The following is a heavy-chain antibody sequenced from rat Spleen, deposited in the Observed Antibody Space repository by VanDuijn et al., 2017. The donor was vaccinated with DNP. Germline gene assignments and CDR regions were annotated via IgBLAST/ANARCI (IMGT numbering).Heavy chain of an antibody. V-gene: IGHV5-7*01. CDR2: ISYDGSST. Sequence: EVQLVESGGGLVQPGRSLKLSCAASGFTFSDYNMAWVRQAPKKGLEWVATISYDGSSTYYRDSVKGRFTISRDNAKSTLYLQMDSLRSEDTATYYCARHGPSYYSADDSAMDAWGQGTSVTVSS. J-gene: IGHJ4*01. D-gene: IGHD1-1*01. CDR1: GFTFSDYN. CDR3: ARHGPSYYSADDSAMDA.